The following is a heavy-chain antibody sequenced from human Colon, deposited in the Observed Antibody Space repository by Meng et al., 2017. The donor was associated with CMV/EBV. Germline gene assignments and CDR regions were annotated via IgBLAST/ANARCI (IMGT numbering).Heavy chain of an antibody. CDR1: GFAFSSYE. CDR3: ARCEGDPDRGVAGTLVDY. Sequence: GESLKISCVASGFAFSSYEMNWVRQAPGKGLEWVSSISSSSSYIYYADSVKGRFTISRDNAKNSLYLQMNSLRAEDTAVYYCARCEGDPDRGVAGTLVDYWGQGTVVTVSS. J-gene: IGHJ4*02. CDR2: ISSSSSYI. V-gene: IGHV3-21*04. D-gene: IGHD6-19*01.